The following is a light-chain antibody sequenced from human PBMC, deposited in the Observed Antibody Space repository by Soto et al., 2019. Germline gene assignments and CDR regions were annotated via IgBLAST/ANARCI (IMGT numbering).Light chain of an antibody. CDR2: YEI. Sequence: SYELPQPPSVSVAPGMTARITCGGNDIGSKSVHWYQQKPGQAPVLVIYYEIDRPSGIPERFSGSNSGNTATLTITRVDAGDEADYYCHVWDSDANHVVFGGGTKVTVL. CDR1: DIGSKS. V-gene: IGLV3-21*01. J-gene: IGLJ2*01. CDR3: HVWDSDANHVV.